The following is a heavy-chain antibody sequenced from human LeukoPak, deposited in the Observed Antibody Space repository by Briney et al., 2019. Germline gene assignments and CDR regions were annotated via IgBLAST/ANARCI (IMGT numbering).Heavy chain of an antibody. V-gene: IGHV4-34*01. CDR2: INHSGST. Sequence: SETLSLTCAVYGGSFCGYYWSWIRQPPGKGLKWIGEINHSGSTNYNPSLKSRVTISVDTSKNQFSLKLSSVTAADTAVYYCAREGYDSSGYQGAFDIWGQGTMVTVSS. D-gene: IGHD3-22*01. J-gene: IGHJ3*02. CDR3: AREGYDSSGYQGAFDI. CDR1: GGSFCGYY.